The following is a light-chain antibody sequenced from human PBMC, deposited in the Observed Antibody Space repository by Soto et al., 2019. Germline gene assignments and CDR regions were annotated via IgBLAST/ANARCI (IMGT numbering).Light chain of an antibody. Sequence: EIVLTQSPATLSLSPGDRVTFSCRASQSVSTSLAWYQQKPGQAPRLLIHDASTRATGIPARFSGGGSGTDFTLTISSLEPEDFAVYYCQQRSNWPITFGQGTRLEIK. CDR3: QQRSNWPIT. J-gene: IGKJ5*01. V-gene: IGKV3-11*01. CDR1: QSVSTS. CDR2: DAS.